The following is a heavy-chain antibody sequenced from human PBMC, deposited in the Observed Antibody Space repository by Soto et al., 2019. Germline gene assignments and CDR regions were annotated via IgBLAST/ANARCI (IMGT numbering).Heavy chain of an antibody. CDR3: ARAMFSGTYGHWYCGL. CDR2: IGTTGDT. Sequence: EVQLVESGGGLVQPGGSLRLSCTASGFTFSTYDMVWVRQSTGKDLEWVSGIGTTGDTYYPNSVKGRFTISREDARNSLYLPPNSLRAGVTAVYYWARAMFSGTYGHWYCGLWGRGTLVTVSS. D-gene: IGHD1-26*01. CDR1: GFTFSTYD. J-gene: IGHJ2*01. V-gene: IGHV3-13*01.